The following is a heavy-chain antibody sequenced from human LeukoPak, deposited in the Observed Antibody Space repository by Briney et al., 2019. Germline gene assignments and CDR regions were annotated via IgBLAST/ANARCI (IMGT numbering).Heavy chain of an antibody. CDR2: ISYDGSDK. CDR3: ATEQFGGRAQHIVSNFFDY. Sequence: KGLEWVALISYDGSDKQYADSVKGRFTISRDNSKQRLYLQMNSLRGEDTAVYYCATEQFGGRAQHIVSNFFDYWGQGTLLTVSS. D-gene: IGHD2-21*01. J-gene: IGHJ4*02. V-gene: IGHV3-30*04.